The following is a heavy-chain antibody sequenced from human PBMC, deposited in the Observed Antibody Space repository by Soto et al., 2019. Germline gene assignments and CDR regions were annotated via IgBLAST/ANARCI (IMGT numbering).Heavy chain of an antibody. J-gene: IGHJ6*02. CDR3: ARDSRSPSGGMDV. V-gene: IGHV4-30-4*01. Sequence: QVQLQESGPGLVKPSQTLSLTCTVSGGSINGGDYHWTWMRQTPGKGLEWIGAIYYSGSTYYNPSLKSQVRISVDTSKNQFSLKLSSVTAADTAVYYCARDSRSPSGGMDVWGQGTTVTVSS. CDR2: IYYSGST. CDR1: GGSINGGDYH.